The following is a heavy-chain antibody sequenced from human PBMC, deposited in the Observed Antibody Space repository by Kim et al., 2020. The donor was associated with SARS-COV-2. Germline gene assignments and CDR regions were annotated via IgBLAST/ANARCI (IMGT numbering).Heavy chain of an antibody. CDR1: GYTFTGYY. V-gene: IGHV1-2*06. CDR2: INPNSGGT. D-gene: IGHD6-13*01. J-gene: IGHJ4*02. Sequence: ASVKVSCKASGYTFTGYYMHLVRQAPGQGLEWMGRINPNSGGTNYAQKFQGRVTMTRDTSISTAYMELSRLRSDDTAVYYCARIGLAAAAEGDYWGQGTLVTVSS. CDR3: ARIGLAAAAEGDY.